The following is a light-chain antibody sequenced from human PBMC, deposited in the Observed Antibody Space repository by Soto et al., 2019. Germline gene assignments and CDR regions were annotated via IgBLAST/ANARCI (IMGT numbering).Light chain of an antibody. Sequence: DIQMTQSRSSLSASVGDRVTITCRASQGIGNYLAWYQQRPGKVPKLLIYAASTLQSGVPSRFSGSGSGPDFTLTISSLQPEDVATYYCQKYDHAPLTFGGGTKVDIK. V-gene: IGKV1-27*01. J-gene: IGKJ4*01. CDR3: QKYDHAPLT. CDR1: QGIGNY. CDR2: AAS.